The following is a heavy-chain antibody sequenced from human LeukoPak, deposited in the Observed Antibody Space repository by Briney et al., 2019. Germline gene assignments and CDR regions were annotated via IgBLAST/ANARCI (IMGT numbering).Heavy chain of an antibody. V-gene: IGHV4-38-2*02. CDR1: GYSISSGYY. Sequence: PSETLSLTCTVSGYSISSGYYWGWIRQPPGKGLEWIGSIYHSGSTYYNPSLKSRVTISVDTSKNKFSLKLSSVTAADTAVYYCARDYDYGGKIGYRGIDYWGQGTLVTVSS. CDR2: IYHSGST. D-gene: IGHD4-23*01. J-gene: IGHJ4*02. CDR3: ARDYDYGGKIGYRGIDY.